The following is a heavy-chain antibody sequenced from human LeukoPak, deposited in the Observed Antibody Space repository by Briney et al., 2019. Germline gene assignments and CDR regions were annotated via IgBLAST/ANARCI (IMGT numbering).Heavy chain of an antibody. D-gene: IGHD6-19*01. CDR1: GGSISSYY. J-gene: IGHJ4*02. Sequence: PSETLSLTCTVSGGSISSYYWSWIRQPPGKGLEWIGYIYYSGSTNYNPSLKSRVTISVDTSKNQFSLKLSSVTAADTAVYYCARRRRPWSSLRYYFDYWGQGTLVTVSS. CDR3: ARRRRPWSSLRYYFDY. CDR2: IYYSGST. V-gene: IGHV4-59*12.